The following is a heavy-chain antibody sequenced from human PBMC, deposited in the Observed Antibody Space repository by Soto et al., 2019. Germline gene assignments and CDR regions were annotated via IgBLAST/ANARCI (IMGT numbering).Heavy chain of an antibody. CDR3: ARGRYGDY. CDR1: GYTFTSYG. V-gene: IGHV1-18*01. J-gene: IGHJ4*02. CDR2: ISAHNGNT. Sequence: QVHLVQSGAEVKKPGASVKVSCKASGYTFTSYGITWVRQAPGQGLEWMGWISAHNGNTDYAQKLQGRVIVTRDTSTSTAYMELRSLRADDTAVYYCARGRYGDYWGQGALVPVSS. D-gene: IGHD1-1*01.